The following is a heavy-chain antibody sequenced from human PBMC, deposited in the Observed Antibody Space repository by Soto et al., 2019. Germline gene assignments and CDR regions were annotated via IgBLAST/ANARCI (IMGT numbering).Heavy chain of an antibody. J-gene: IGHJ4*02. CDR1: GYTFTNYH. Sequence: QVQVVQSGAEVKKPGASVKVSCKTSGYTFTNYHVHWVRQAPGQGLAWMGAINPNGGSTTNAQHRLSRVTITTDSTANTVYMQMGSLRSDDSSVYYCALPKNTLGWYNFWGQGTLVTVS. CDR2: INPNGGST. D-gene: IGHD6-19*01. V-gene: IGHV1-46*01. CDR3: ALPKNTLGWYNF.